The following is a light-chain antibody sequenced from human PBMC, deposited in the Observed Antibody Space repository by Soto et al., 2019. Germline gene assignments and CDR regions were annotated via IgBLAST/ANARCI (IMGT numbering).Light chain of an antibody. CDR1: SSDVGSYNL. V-gene: IGLV2-23*02. CDR3: CSYAGGVI. J-gene: IGLJ2*01. CDR2: EVT. Sequence: QSVLTQPASVSGSPGQSITISCTGTSSDVGSYNLVSWYQQYPGKAPKLMFYEVTKRPSGVSDRFSGSKSGNTASLTISGLQAEDEADYYCCSYAGGVIFGGGTKLTVL.